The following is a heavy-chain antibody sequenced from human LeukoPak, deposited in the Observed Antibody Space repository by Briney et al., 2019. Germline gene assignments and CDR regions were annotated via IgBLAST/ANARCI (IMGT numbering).Heavy chain of an antibody. CDR3: ARHGPPYSSSFIDD. CDR2: IYYSGSN. V-gene: IGHV4-59*08. D-gene: IGHD6-6*01. Sequence: SETLSLTCTVSGGSISSYYCNWIRHRPPQGLEWSGYIYYSGSNNYTPSIKSRVTLVVDTSKNQFSLRLSSVTAADTAVYYCARHGPPYSSSFIDDWGQGTLVT. CDR1: GGSISSYY. J-gene: IGHJ4*02.